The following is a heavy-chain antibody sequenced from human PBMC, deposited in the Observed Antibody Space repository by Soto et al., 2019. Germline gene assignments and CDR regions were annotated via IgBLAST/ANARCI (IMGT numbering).Heavy chain of an antibody. CDR1: GFTFSSYA. D-gene: IGHD3-10*01. J-gene: IGHJ6*04. CDR3: ASVLPPV. CDR2: INSDGSTT. V-gene: IGHV3-74*01. Sequence: GGSLRLSCGASGFTFSSYAMSWVRQAPGKGLVWVSHINSDGSTTNYADSVEGRFTISRDNAKNTLYLQMNSLRAEDTAVYYCASVLPPVWGKGTTVTVSS.